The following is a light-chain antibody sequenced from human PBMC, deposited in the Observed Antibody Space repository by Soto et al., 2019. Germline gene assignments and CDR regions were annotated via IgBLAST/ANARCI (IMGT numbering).Light chain of an antibody. CDR3: QHVSRYPR. CDR1: QGISTS. Sequence: DIQLTQSPSFLSASVGDRVSITCRASQGISTSLAWYQQKPGKAPKLLIYAASTLQRGVPSRFSGSGSGTEFTLTISSLQPEDFATYYCQHVSRYPRVGQGTRLEIK. V-gene: IGKV1-9*01. J-gene: IGKJ5*01. CDR2: AAS.